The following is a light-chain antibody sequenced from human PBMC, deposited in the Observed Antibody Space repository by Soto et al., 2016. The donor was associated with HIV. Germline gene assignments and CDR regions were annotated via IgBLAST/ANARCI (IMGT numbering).Light chain of an antibody. Sequence: DIQMTQSPSSLSASIGDTVSITCRASQSISGWLAWYQQKPGKAPKLLIYKASILERGVSSTFSGSGSGTEFTLTIGGLRPDDSATYFCQQYKTYSTFGQGTKVEI. J-gene: IGKJ1*01. CDR1: QSISGW. V-gene: IGKV1-5*03. CDR3: QQYKTYST. CDR2: KAS.